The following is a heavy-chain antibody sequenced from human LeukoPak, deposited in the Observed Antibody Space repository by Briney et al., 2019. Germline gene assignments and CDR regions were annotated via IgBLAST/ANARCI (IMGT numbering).Heavy chain of an antibody. D-gene: IGHD2-15*01. V-gene: IGHV3-23*01. J-gene: IGHJ4*02. Sequence: GGSLRLSCAASGFSFSSFAMSWVRQAPGKGLVWVSAISGSGGDSTYYADSVKGRFTISRDNSKNTLYLQMNSLRAEETAVYYCAKGMRWELPLAYWGQGTLVTVSS. CDR1: GFSFSSFA. CDR3: AKGMRWELPLAY. CDR2: ISGSGGDST.